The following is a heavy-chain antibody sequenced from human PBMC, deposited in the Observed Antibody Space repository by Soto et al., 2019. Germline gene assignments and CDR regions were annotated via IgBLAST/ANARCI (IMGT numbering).Heavy chain of an antibody. D-gene: IGHD2-2*01. CDR1: GFTFSSYS. CDR2: ISSSSSYI. Sequence: LRLSCAASGFTFSSYSMNWVRQAPGKGLEWVSSISSSSSYIYYADSVKGRFTISRDNAKNSLYLQMNSLRAEDTAVYYCAREGTRYCSSTSCLNWFDPWGQGTLVTVSS. J-gene: IGHJ5*02. V-gene: IGHV3-21*01. CDR3: AREGTRYCSSTSCLNWFDP.